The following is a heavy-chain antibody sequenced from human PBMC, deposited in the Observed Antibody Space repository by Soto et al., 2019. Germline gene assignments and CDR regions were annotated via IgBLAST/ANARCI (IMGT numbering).Heavy chain of an antibody. CDR1: GFSFSTYG. Sequence: PGGSLRLSCAASGFSFSTYGMHWVRQAPGKGLEWVAFISNDGSNKYYADSVKGRFTISRDNSKNTLYLQMKSLRADDTALYYCARDAYWGSEFDYCGQGTLVTVSS. D-gene: IGHD2-8*02. J-gene: IGHJ4*02. CDR2: ISNDGSNK. V-gene: IGHV3-30*03. CDR3: ARDAYWGSEFDY.